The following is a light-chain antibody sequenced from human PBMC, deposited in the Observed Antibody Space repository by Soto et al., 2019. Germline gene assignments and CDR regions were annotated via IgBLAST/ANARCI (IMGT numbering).Light chain of an antibody. CDR2: DAS. CDR3: QQRSNWLT. Sequence: VLTQSPGTLSLSPGERATLSCRASQSISSKLAWYQQKPGQAPRLLIYDASNRATGIPARFSGSGSGTDFTLTISSLEPEDFAVYYCQQRSNWLTFGGGTKVDIK. CDR1: QSISSK. J-gene: IGKJ4*01. V-gene: IGKV3-11*01.